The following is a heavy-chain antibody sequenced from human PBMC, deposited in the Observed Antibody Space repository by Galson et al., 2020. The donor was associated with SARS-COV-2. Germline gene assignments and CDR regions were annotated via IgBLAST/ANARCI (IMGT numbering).Heavy chain of an antibody. V-gene: IGHV1-18*01. Sequence: ASVTVSCKASGYTFTSYGISWVRQAPGQGLEWMGWISAYNGNTNYAQKLQGRVTMTTDTSTSTAYMELRSLRSDDTAVYYCARGEHIVVVTAIPYYYYGMDVWGQGTTVTVSS. D-gene: IGHD2-21*02. CDR3: ARGEHIVVVTAIPYYYYGMDV. CDR1: GYTFTSYG. CDR2: ISAYNGNT. J-gene: IGHJ6*02.